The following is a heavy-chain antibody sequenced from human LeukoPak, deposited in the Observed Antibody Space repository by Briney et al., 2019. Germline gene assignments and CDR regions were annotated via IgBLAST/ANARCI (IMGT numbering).Heavy chain of an antibody. J-gene: IGHJ4*02. Sequence: ASVNVSCKASGYSFTRNAIHWVRQAPGQRLEWMGWIDSDKGNTKYSQEFQGGVTFTRDTSASTVYMELSSLRSEDMAIYYCARGYSNGWYHDYWGQGTPVIVSS. CDR2: IDSDKGNT. D-gene: IGHD6-19*01. CDR3: ARGYSNGWYHDY. V-gene: IGHV1-3*03. CDR1: GYSFTRNA.